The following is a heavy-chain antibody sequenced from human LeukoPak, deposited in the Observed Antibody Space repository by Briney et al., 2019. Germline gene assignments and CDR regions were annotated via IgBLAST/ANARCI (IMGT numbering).Heavy chain of an antibody. V-gene: IGHV3-7*03. J-gene: IGHJ4*02. CDR2: IKRDGSEK. Sequence: GGSLRLSCAASGFTFSSYWMSWVRQAPGKGLEWVANIKRDGSEKYYVDSVKGRFTISRDNAKNTLYLQMNSLRAEDTAVYYCAKDRRWLQLRPYYFDYWGQGTLVTVSS. D-gene: IGHD5-24*01. CDR3: AKDRRWLQLRPYYFDY. CDR1: GFTFSSYW.